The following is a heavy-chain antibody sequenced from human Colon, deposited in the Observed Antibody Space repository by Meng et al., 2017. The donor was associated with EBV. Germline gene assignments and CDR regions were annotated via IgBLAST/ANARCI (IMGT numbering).Heavy chain of an antibody. Sequence: VQVQESGPALVKPSGTLSLTCGVSGVSISSNIRWTWVRQPPGKGLEWIGDIDDSGSTNYNPSLNSRISISLDKSKNHFSLKVNSVTAADTAVYYCARGKQDAWELLAYWGQGALVTVSS. CDR1: GVSISSNIR. J-gene: IGHJ4*02. CDR3: ARGKQDAWELLAY. CDR2: IDDSGST. V-gene: IGHV4-4*02. D-gene: IGHD1-26*01.